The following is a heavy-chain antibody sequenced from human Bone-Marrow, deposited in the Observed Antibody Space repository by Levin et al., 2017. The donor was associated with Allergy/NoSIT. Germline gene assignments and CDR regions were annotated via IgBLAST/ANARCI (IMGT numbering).Heavy chain of an antibody. CDR3: SRGRGYDILIGYYQH. D-gene: IGHD3-9*01. V-gene: IGHV3-49*03. CDR1: GFTFGDYG. J-gene: IGHJ1*01. CDR2: IRGKAYGETT. Sequence: GGSLRLSCTASGFTFGDYGMGWFRQAPGKGLEWLGFIRGKAYGETTEYAASVKGRFTISRDDSKSIAHLQMNSLKTEDTAVYYCSRGRGYDILIGYYQHWGQGTQVTVSS.